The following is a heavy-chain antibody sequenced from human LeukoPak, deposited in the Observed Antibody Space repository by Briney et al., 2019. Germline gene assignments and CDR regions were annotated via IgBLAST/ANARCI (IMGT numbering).Heavy chain of an antibody. CDR3: AGRPAGY. J-gene: IGHJ4*02. CDR1: GGSFSGYY. V-gene: IGHV4-34*01. CDR2: INHSGNT. Sequence: SETLSLTCAVYGGSFSGYYWSWIRQPPGKGLEWIGEINHSGNTNYNPSLKSRGTIFADPPKNQVSLQLCSVTAADTAVYYCAGRPAGYWGQGTLDSVPS.